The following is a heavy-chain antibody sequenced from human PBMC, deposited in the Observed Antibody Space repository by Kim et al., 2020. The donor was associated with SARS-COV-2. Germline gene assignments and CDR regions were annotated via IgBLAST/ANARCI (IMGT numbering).Heavy chain of an antibody. J-gene: IGHJ4*02. CDR2: ISGDSGAI. CDR1: GFTFSAYS. Sequence: GGSLRLSCAASGFTFSAYSKNWVRQAPGRGLEWISYISGDSGAIYYADSVEGRFTISRDNAKNSLSLQMDNLRDEDTAVYFCARDLHWAFDYWGQGALVT. D-gene: IGHD7-27*01. CDR3: ARDLHWAFDY. V-gene: IGHV3-48*02.